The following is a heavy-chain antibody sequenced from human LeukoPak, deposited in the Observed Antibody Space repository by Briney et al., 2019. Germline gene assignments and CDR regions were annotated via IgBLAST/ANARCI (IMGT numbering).Heavy chain of an antibody. J-gene: IGHJ4*02. CDR2: IRGSGGGT. CDR3: AKDTVIGY. V-gene: IGHV3-23*01. D-gene: IGHD2/OR15-2a*01. CDR1: GFTFSNYG. Sequence: GGSLRLPCAAPGFTFSNYGMSWVRQAPGKGLEWVSVIRGSGGGTYYADSVKGRFTISRDNSKNTLYLQMNSLRAEDTAVYYCAKDTVIGYWGQGTLVTVSS.